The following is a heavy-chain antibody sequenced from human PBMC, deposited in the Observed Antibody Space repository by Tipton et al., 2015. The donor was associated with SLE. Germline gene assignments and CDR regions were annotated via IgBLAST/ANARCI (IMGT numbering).Heavy chain of an antibody. J-gene: IGHJ6*03. Sequence: TLSLTCTVSGGSISSYYWSWIRQPPGKGLEWIGYIYYSGSTNYNPSLKSRVTISVDTSKNQFSLKLGSVTAADTAVYYCARGRSYDSSGYYFYYYYYMDVWGKGTTVTVSS. CDR2: IYYSGST. D-gene: IGHD3-22*01. CDR1: GGSISSYY. V-gene: IGHV4-59*01. CDR3: ARGRSYDSSGYYFYYYYYMDV.